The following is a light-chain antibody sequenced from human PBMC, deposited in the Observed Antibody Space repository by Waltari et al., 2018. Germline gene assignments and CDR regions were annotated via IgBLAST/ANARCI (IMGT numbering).Light chain of an antibody. CDR1: QGSSSW. CDR3: QQANSFPYT. CDR2: AAS. Sequence: DIQMTQSPSSVSASIGDRVTITCRASQGSSSWLAWYQQKPWKAPKLLIYAASSLESGVPSRFSGSGSGTDFTLTISSLQPEDFATYYCQQANSFPYTFGQGTKLEIK. V-gene: IGKV1D-12*01. J-gene: IGKJ2*01.